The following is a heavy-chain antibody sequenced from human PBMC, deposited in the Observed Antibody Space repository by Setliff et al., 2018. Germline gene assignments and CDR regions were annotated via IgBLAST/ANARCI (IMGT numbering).Heavy chain of an antibody. Sequence: PSETLSLTCTVSGGSISSTSYYWGWIRQPPGKGLEWIGTIYYSGSAYHNPSLKSRVTMSIDTSKNQFSLKLSSVTAADTAVYYCARGGGGLLWFGELSRYYFDYWGQGTLVTVSS. CDR1: GGSISSTSYY. D-gene: IGHD3-10*01. J-gene: IGHJ4*02. CDR2: IYYSGSA. V-gene: IGHV4-39*07. CDR3: ARGGGGLLWFGELSRYYFDY.